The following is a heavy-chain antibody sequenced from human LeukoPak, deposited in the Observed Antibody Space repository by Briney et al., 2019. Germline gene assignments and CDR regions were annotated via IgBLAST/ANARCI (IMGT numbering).Heavy chain of an antibody. Sequence: GGSLRLSCAASGFTVSSNYMSWVRQAPGKGLEWVSVIYSGGSTYYADSVKGRFTISRDNSKNTLYLQMNSLRAEDTAVYYCARHNRHYDSSGLLPNYWGQGTLVTVSS. CDR3: ARHNRHYDSSGLLPNY. V-gene: IGHV3-53*01. CDR1: GFTVSSNY. CDR2: IYSGGST. J-gene: IGHJ4*02. D-gene: IGHD3-22*01.